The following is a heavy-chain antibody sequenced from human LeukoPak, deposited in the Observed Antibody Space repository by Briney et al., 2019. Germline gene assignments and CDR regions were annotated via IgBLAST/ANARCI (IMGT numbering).Heavy chain of an antibody. CDR3: ARPNTSFWSGYYSGLGAFDI. CDR2: IYYSGST. J-gene: IGHJ3*02. CDR1: GGSISSSSYY. V-gene: IGHV4-39*01. Sequence: SETLSLTCTVSGGSISSSSYYWGWIRQPPGKGLEWIGSIYYSGSTYYNPSLKSRVTISVDTSKNQFSLKLSSVTAADTAVYYCARPNTSFWSGYYSGLGAFDIWGQGTMVTVSS. D-gene: IGHD3-3*01.